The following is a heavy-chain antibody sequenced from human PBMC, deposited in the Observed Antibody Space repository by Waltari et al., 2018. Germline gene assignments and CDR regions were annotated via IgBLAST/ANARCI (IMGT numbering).Heavy chain of an antibody. J-gene: IGHJ4*02. CDR1: GGPISSYY. CDR3: ARVRQQLVGFDY. V-gene: IGHV4-59*01. D-gene: IGHD6-13*01. CDR2: IYYSGST. Sequence: QVQLQESGPGLVKPSETLSLTCTVSGGPISSYYWSWIRQPPGKGLEWIGYIYYSGSTNYNPSLKSRVTISVDTSKNQFSLKLSSVTAADTAVYYCARVRQQLVGFDYWGQGTLVTVSS.